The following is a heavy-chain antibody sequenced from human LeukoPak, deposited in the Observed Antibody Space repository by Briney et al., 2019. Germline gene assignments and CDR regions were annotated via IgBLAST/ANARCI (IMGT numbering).Heavy chain of an antibody. CDR2: INHSGST. CDR1: GGSFSGYY. Sequence: SETLSLTCAVYGGSFSGYYWSWIRQPPGKGLEWIEEINHSGSTNYNPSLKSRVTISVDTSKNQFSLKLSSVTAADTAVYYCARGGRFVSTNWFDPWGQGTLVTVSS. CDR3: ARGGRFVSTNWFDP. V-gene: IGHV4-34*01. D-gene: IGHD2-2*01. J-gene: IGHJ5*02.